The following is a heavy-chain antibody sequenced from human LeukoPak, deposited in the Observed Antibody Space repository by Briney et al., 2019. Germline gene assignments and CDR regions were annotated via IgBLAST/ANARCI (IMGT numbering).Heavy chain of an antibody. V-gene: IGHV3-49*04. J-gene: IGHJ4*02. CDR2: IRSKAYGGTT. Sequence: GGSLRLSCAASGFTFGDYAVSWVRQAPGKGLEWIGFIRSKAYGGTTQYAASVKGRFTLSRDDSKSITYLQMNSLKTEDTAVYYCTRDHPYYYDNSGYPLDYWSQGTLVTVSS. CDR1: GFTFGDYA. D-gene: IGHD3-22*01. CDR3: TRDHPYYYDNSGYPLDY.